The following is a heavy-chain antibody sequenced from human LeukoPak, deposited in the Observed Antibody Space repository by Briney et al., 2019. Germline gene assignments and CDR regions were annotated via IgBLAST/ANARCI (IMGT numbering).Heavy chain of an antibody. D-gene: IGHD2-15*01. CDR2: INTDGTAT. CDR3: ARTFRGGVDY. Sequence: GGSLRLSCTASGFTFSNNWMHWVRQAPGKGLVWVSRINTDGTATTYADSVRGLFTISRDNTKNTLYLQMNSLRAEDTAVYYCARTFRGGVDYWGQGALVTVSS. J-gene: IGHJ4*02. V-gene: IGHV3-74*01. CDR1: GFTFSNNW.